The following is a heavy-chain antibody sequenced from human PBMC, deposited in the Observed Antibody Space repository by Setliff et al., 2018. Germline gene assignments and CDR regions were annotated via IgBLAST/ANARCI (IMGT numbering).Heavy chain of an antibody. J-gene: IGHJ4*02. CDR3: ARDLYYDSSGYSVY. D-gene: IGHD3-22*01. V-gene: IGHV3-21*01. Sequence: PGESLKISCKGSGYSFSNFWIGWVRQMPGKGLEWVSSISSSSSYIYYADSVKGRFTISRDNAKNSLYLQMNSLRAEDTAVYYCARDLYYDSSGYSVYWGQGTLVTSPQ. CDR1: GYSFSNFW. CDR2: ISSSSSYI.